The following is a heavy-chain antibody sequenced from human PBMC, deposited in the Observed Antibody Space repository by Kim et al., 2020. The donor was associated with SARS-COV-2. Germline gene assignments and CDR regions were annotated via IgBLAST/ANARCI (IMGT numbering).Heavy chain of an antibody. J-gene: IGHJ3*02. Sequence: SHPTLKSRVTNSVDTSKNQFSLKLSSVTAADTAVYYCARDPAVTFDAFDIWGQGTMVTVSS. V-gene: IGHV4-31*02. D-gene: IGHD4-17*01. CDR3: ARDPAVTFDAFDI.